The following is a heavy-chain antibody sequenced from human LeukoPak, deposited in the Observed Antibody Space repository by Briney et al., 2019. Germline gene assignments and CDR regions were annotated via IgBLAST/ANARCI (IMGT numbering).Heavy chain of an antibody. CDR3: ARDRDRAELYFDY. V-gene: IGHV3-33*01. J-gene: IGHJ4*02. CDR2: IWYDGYNK. Sequence: GGSLRLSCTASGFTFNDYGMHWVRQAPGKGLEWVAIIWYDGYNKYYADSVRGRFNISRDNSKNIVYVQMNNLRAEDTAVYYCARDRDRAELYFDYWGQGTLVTVS. D-gene: IGHD1-14*01. CDR1: GFTFNDYG.